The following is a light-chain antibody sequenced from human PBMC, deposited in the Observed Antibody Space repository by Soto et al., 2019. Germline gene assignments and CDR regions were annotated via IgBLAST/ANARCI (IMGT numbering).Light chain of an antibody. CDR2: GAS. V-gene: IGKV3-20*01. CDR3: QHYCSSPPYT. Sequence: EIVLTQSPGTLSLSPGERATLSCRASHSVSSTYLAWYQQKPGQAPRLLIYGASSRATGIPDRFSGSGSGTDFTLTISRLEPEDFALYYCQHYCSSPPYTFGQGTKLEIK. J-gene: IGKJ2*01. CDR1: HSVSSTY.